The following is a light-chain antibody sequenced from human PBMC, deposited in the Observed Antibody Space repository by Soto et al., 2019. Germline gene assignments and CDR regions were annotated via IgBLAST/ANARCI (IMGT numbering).Light chain of an antibody. CDR2: EVS. CDR1: SSDVGAYNY. J-gene: IGLJ3*02. V-gene: IGLV2-14*01. CDR3: TSYTTSSTRV. Sequence: QSALTQPASVSGSPGQSITISCTGTSSDVGAYNYVSWYQQYPGKAPKLMISEVSNRPSGVSNRFSSSKSGNTASLTISGLQAEDEANYYCTSYTTSSTRVLGRGPQLTVL.